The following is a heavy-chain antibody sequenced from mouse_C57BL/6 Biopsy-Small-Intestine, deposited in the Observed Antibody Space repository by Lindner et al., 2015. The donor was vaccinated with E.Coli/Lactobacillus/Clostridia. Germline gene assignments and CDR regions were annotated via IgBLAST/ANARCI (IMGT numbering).Heavy chain of an antibody. Sequence: VQLQESGPELVKPGASVKMSCKASGYTFTDYNIHWVKQSHGKSLEWIGYINPNNGGTSYNQKFKGKATLTVNKSSSTAYMELRSLTSEDSAVYYCARHYYGSSYYFDYWGQGTTLTVSS. V-gene: IGHV1-22*01. J-gene: IGHJ2*01. CDR2: INPNNGGT. D-gene: IGHD1-1*01. CDR1: GYTFTDYN. CDR3: ARHYYGSSYYFDY.